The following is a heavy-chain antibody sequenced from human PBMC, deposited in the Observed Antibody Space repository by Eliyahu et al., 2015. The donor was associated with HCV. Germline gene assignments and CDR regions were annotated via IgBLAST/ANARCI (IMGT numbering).Heavy chain of an antibody. CDR3: AKGVVPDPYGMDV. V-gene: IGHV3-30*18. D-gene: IGHD2-2*01. CDR1: GFTFSSYG. CDR2: ISYDGSNK. J-gene: IGHJ6*02. Sequence: QVQLVESGGGVVQPGRSLRLSCAASGFTFSSYGMHWVRQAPGKGLEWVAVISYDGSNKYYADSVKGRFTISRDNSKNTLYLQMNSLRAEDTAVYYCAKGVVPDPYGMDVWGQGTTVTVSS.